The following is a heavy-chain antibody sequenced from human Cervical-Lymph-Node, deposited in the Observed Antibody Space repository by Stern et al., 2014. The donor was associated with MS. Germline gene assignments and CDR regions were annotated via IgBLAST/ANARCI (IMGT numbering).Heavy chain of an antibody. CDR1: GYTFTDYY. D-gene: IGHD2-15*01. Sequence: VQLVESGAEVKEPGASVKVSCKASGYTFTDYYIHWVRRAHGQGLQWMGWINPNSGVTDYAQKFQGRVTMTRDTSINTAYMELSRLRSDDTAVYYCARSLVVAARIDFWGQGTLVTVSS. CDR3: ARSLVVAARIDF. CDR2: INPNSGVT. J-gene: IGHJ4*02. V-gene: IGHV1-2*02.